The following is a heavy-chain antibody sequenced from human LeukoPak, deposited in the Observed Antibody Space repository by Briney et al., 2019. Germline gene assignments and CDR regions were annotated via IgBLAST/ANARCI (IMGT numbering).Heavy chain of an antibody. J-gene: IGHJ4*02. CDR3: AKDRAGIAAAGTVY. D-gene: IGHD6-13*01. CDR2: SSGSTSYT. CDR1: GFTFSDYY. V-gene: IGHV3-11*05. Sequence: AGSLILSCAVSGFTFSDYYMSWIRQAPGKGLEWVSYSSGSTSYTNYADSVKGRFTISRDNSKNTLYLQMNSLRAEDTAVYYCAKDRAGIAAAGTVYWGQGTLVTVSS.